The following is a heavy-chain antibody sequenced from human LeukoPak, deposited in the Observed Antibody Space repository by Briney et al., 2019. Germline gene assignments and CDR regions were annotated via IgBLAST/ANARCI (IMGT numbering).Heavy chain of an antibody. Sequence: PSQTLSLTCAVSGGSISSGGYSWSWIRQPPGKGLEWIGYIYHSGSTYYNPSLKSRVTITVDRSKNQFSLKLSSVTAADTAVYYCARGWFGELLYLEDWGQGTLVTASS. CDR1: GGSISSGGYS. J-gene: IGHJ4*02. CDR3: ARGWFGELLYLED. CDR2: IYHSGST. V-gene: IGHV4-30-2*01. D-gene: IGHD3-10*01.